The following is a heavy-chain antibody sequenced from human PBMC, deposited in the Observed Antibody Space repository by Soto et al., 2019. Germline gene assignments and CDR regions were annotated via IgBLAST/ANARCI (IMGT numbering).Heavy chain of an antibody. J-gene: IGHJ5*02. V-gene: IGHV4-34*01. Sequence: SETLSLTCAVYGGSFSGYYWSWIRQPPGKGLEWIGEINHSGSTNYNPSLKSRVTISVDTSKNQFSLKLSSVTAADTAVYYCARGRGGSTNGNIVVVPAAPNNWFDPWGQGTLVTVSS. CDR3: ARGRGGSTNGNIVVVPAAPNNWFDP. CDR2: INHSGST. CDR1: GGSFSGYY. D-gene: IGHD2-2*01.